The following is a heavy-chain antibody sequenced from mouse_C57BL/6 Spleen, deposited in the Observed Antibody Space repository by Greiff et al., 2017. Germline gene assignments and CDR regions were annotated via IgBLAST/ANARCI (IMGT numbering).Heavy chain of an antibody. Sequence: QVQLQQSGAELVRPGASVKLSCKASGYTFTDYYINWVKQRPGQGLEWIARIYPGSGNTYYNEKFKGKATLTAEKSSSTAYMQLSSLTSEDSAVYFCARSRSTMVTTEYFDYWGQGTTLTVSS. D-gene: IGHD2-2*01. CDR1: GYTFTDYY. J-gene: IGHJ2*01. CDR3: ARSRSTMVTTEYFDY. CDR2: IYPGSGNT. V-gene: IGHV1-76*01.